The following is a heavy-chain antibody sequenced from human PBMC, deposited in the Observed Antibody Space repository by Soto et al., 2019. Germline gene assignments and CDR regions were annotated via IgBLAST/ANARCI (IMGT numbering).Heavy chain of an antibody. CDR1: GFTFRNYD. V-gene: IGHV3-13*05. CDR2: ISAAGDP. J-gene: IGHJ6*02. CDR3: ARPDRDFYGLDV. Sequence: EVQLVESGGGLVQPGGSLRLSCEASGFTFRNYDMHWVSQGTGKGLEWVSGISAAGDPDYADSVEGRFTISRENAQNSFFLQMNSLRVGDTAVYYCARPDRDFYGLDVWGQGTTVIVSS.